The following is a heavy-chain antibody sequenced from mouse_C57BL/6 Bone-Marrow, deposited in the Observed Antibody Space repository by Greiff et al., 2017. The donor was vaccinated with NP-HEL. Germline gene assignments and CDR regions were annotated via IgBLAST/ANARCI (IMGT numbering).Heavy chain of an antibody. CDR1: GYSFLSSW. CDR2: IYPGDGDT. CDR3: ARRTY. Sequence: QVQLKESGPELVKPGASVKISCKASGYSFLSSWMNWVKQRPGKGLEWIGRIYPGDGDTNYNGKFKGKATLTADKSSSTAYMQLSSLTSEDSAVYFCARRTYWGKGTLVTVSA. J-gene: IGHJ3*01. V-gene: IGHV1-82*01.